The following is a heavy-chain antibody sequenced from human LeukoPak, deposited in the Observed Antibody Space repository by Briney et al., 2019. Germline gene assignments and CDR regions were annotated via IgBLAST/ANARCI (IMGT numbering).Heavy chain of an antibody. V-gene: IGHV4-30-4*02. CDR2: IYYSGST. CDR3: ARGVWTESAGNRWFGP. Sequence: PSETLSLTCTVSGRSLSSGDYYWSWVRQPPGKGLEWIGYIYYSGSTYYNPSLKSRVTISVDTSKNQFSLKLSSVTAADTAMYYWARGVWTESAGNRWFGPWGQGTLVTVSS. CDR1: GRSLSSGDYY. J-gene: IGHJ5*02. D-gene: IGHD6-13*01.